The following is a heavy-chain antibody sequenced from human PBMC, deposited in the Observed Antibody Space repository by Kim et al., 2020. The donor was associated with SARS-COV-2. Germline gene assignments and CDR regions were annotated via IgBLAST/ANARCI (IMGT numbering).Heavy chain of an antibody. D-gene: IGHD2-2*01. J-gene: IGHJ3*02. CDR1: GYSFTNYY. CDR2: INPSGGTT. Sequence: ASVKVSCKASGYSFTNYYIHWVRQAPVQGLEWMGIINPSGGTTTSAEKFQGRVTMTRDTSTNTVYMELTNLRSEDTAVYYCARGFDCSSTSCYLVAFDIW. CDR3: ARGFDCSSTSCYLVAFDI. V-gene: IGHV1-46*01.